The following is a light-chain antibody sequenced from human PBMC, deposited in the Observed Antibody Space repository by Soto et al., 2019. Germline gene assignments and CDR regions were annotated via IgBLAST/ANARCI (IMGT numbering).Light chain of an antibody. V-gene: IGKV2-24*01. CDR3: MQATQLPRT. CDR2: RVS. Sequence: DIVMTQTALSSPVTLGQPASISCRASQSLVHRDGNTYLNWLHQRPGQPPKLLISRVSIRVSGVPDRFSGSGAGTDFTLTISRVDAEDVGLYYCMQATQLPRTFGQGTKVEI. CDR1: QSLVHRDGNTY. J-gene: IGKJ1*01.